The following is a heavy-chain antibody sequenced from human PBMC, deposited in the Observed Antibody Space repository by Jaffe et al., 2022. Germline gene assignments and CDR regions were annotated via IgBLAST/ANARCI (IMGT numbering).Heavy chain of an antibody. CDR3: ARVGALGGGYCSGGRLCGAFDI. V-gene: IGHV1-69*01. D-gene: IGHD2-15*01. CDR1: GGTFSSYA. Sequence: QVQLVQSGAEVKKPGSSVKVSCKASGGTFSSYAISWVRQAPGQGLEWMGGIIPIFGTANYAQKFQGRVTITADESTSTAYMELSSLRSEDTAVYYCARVGALGGGYCSGGRLCGAFDIWGQGTMVTVSS. CDR2: IIPIFGTA. J-gene: IGHJ3*02.